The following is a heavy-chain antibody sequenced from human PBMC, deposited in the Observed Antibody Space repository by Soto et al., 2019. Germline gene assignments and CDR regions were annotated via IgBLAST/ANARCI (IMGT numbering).Heavy chain of an antibody. V-gene: IGHV3-30*18. Sequence: QVQLVESGGGVVQPGRSLRLSCAASGFTFSNYGMHWVRQAPGKGLEWVAVISYDGRDKHYLDSVKGRFTVSRDNSKNALYLQMNSLTTEDTAVYYCFKEKRGYSYGEHWGQGTLVTVSS. J-gene: IGHJ4*02. D-gene: IGHD5-18*01. CDR2: ISYDGRDK. CDR1: GFTFSNYG. CDR3: FKEKRGYSYGEH.